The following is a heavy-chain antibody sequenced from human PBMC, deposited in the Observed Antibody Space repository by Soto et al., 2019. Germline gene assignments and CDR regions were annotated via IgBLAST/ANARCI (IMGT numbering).Heavy chain of an antibody. D-gene: IGHD3-3*01. Sequence: SETLSLTCTVSGGSISSYYWSWIRQPPGKGLEWIGYIYYSGSTNYHPSLKSRVTISVDTSKNQFSLKLSSVTAADTAVYYCARGHYDFWSGYYLDAFDIWGQGTMVTVSS. V-gene: IGHV4-59*01. CDR3: ARGHYDFWSGYYLDAFDI. CDR1: GGSISSYY. CDR2: IYYSGST. J-gene: IGHJ3*02.